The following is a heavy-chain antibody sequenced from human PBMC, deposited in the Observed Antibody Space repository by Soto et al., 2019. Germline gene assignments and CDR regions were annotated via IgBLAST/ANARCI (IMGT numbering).Heavy chain of an antibody. CDR3: ARSPRQEYSSPAAAFDI. Sequence: LRLSCAASGFTFSSYSMNWVRQAPGKGLEWVSYISSSSSTIYYADSVKGRFTISRDNAKNSLYLQMNSLRDEDTAVYYCARSPRQEYSSPAAAFDIWGQGTMVTVSS. D-gene: IGHD6-6*01. CDR2: ISSSSSTI. V-gene: IGHV3-48*02. CDR1: GFTFSSYS. J-gene: IGHJ3*02.